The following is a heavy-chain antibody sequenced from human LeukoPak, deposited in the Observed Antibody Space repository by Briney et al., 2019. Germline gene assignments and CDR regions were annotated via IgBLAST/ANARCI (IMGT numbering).Heavy chain of an antibody. CDR2: ITPILGIA. CDR1: GGTFSSYA. CDR3: ASPPRGSGYDTDYFVY. J-gene: IGHJ4*02. V-gene: IGHV1-69*04. Sequence: GASVKVSCKASGGTFSSYAISWVRQAPGQGLEWMGRITPILGIANYAQKFQGRVTITADKSTSTAYMELSSLRSEDTAVYYCASPPRGSGYDTDYFVYWGQGTLVTVSS. D-gene: IGHD5-12*01.